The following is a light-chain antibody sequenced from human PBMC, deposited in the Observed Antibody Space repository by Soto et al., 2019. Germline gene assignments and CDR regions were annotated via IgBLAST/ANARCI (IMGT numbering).Light chain of an antibody. CDR3: QAWDSSTAGV. J-gene: IGLJ1*01. V-gene: IGLV3-1*01. Sequence: SYELTQPPSVSVSPGQTASITCSGDKLGDKYACWYQQKPGQSPVLVIYQDSKRPSGIPERFSGSNSGSTATLTISGTQAMDEADYYCQAWDSSTAGVFGTGTKLTVL. CDR2: QDS. CDR1: KLGDKY.